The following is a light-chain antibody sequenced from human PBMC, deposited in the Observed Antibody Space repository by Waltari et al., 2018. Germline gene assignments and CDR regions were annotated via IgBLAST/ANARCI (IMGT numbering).Light chain of an antibody. CDR3: QQYGSSPEWT. CDR2: GAS. J-gene: IGKJ1*01. V-gene: IGKV3-20*01. CDR1: QSVSSSY. Sequence: EIVLTQSPGTLSLSPGERATLSCRASQSVSSSYLAWYQQKPGQAPRLLIYGASSRATGIPDRFSGSGSGTDFTLTISRLEPEDFAVYYCQQYGSSPEWTFGQGTKEEIK.